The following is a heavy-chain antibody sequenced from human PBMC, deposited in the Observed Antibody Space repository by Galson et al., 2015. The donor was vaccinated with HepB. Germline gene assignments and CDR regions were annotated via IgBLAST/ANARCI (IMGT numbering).Heavy chain of an antibody. CDR1: GGTFSSYA. Sequence: SVKVSCKASGGTFSSYAISWVRQAPGQGLEWMGGIIPIFGTANYAQKFQGRVTITADKSTSTAYMELSSLRSEDTAVYYCTRDGYYYGSGYRYYYYGMDVWGQGTTVTVPS. J-gene: IGHJ6*02. V-gene: IGHV1-69*06. CDR3: TRDGYYYGSGYRYYYYGMDV. D-gene: IGHD3-10*01. CDR2: IIPIFGTA.